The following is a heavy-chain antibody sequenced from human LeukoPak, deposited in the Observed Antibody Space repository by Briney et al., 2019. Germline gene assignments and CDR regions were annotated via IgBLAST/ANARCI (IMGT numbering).Heavy chain of an antibody. D-gene: IGHD6-6*01. Sequence: GGSLRLSCAASGFTFSSYGMHWVRQAPGKGLEWVAFIRYDGSNKYYADSVKGRFTISRDNSKNTLYLQMSSLRAEDTAVYYCANRPKDGVDYWGQGTLVTVSS. CDR1: GFTFSSYG. CDR3: ANRPKDGVDY. V-gene: IGHV3-30*02. J-gene: IGHJ4*02. CDR2: IRYDGSNK.